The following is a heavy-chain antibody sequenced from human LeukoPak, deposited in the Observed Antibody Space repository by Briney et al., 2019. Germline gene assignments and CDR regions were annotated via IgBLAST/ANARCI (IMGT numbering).Heavy chain of an antibody. D-gene: IGHD5-24*01. CDR2: ISSTGNTI. V-gene: IGHV3-11*04. J-gene: IGHJ4*02. CDR3: ARGLSQGWQQPPFDY. Sequence: GGSLRLSCAASGFIVSDYYMSWIRQAPGKGLEWVSYISSTGNTIKCADSVKGRFTISRDSAKNSVYLQMNSLRAEDTAVFYCARGLSQGWQQPPFDYWGQGTLVTVSS. CDR1: GFIVSDYY.